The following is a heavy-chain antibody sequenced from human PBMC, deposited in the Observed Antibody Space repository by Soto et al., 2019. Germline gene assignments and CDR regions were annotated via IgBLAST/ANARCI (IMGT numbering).Heavy chain of an antibody. CDR2: ISAYNGNT. CDR1: GYTFTSYG. CDR3: ARVLRFSTGGWFDP. Sequence: SVKVSCKASGYTFTSYGISWVRQAPGQGLEWMGWISAYNGNTNYAQKLQSRVTMTTDTSTSTAYMELRSLRSDDTAVYYCARVLRFSTGGWFDPWGQGALVTVSS. D-gene: IGHD3-3*01. V-gene: IGHV1-18*04. J-gene: IGHJ5*02.